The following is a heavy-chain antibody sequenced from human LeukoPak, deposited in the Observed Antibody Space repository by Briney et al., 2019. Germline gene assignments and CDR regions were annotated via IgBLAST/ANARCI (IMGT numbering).Heavy chain of an antibody. Sequence: PGGSLRPSCAASGFTFNDYTMHWVRQAPGKGLEWVSLIRWDGGSTYYAGSVKGRFTISRDNSKNSLYLQMNSLRTEDTAFYYCARATQSYYYYLDVWGTGTTVTVSS. D-gene: IGHD2-15*01. J-gene: IGHJ6*03. CDR2: IRWDGGST. CDR1: GFTFNDYT. CDR3: ARATQSYYYYLDV. V-gene: IGHV3-43*01.